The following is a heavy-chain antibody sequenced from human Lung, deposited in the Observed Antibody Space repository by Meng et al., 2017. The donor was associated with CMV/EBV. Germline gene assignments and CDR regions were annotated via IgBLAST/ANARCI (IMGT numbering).Heavy chain of an antibody. CDR1: GHSITNHDW. J-gene: IGHJ1*01. CDR2: IPHRGSS. CDR3: LRRSGGSV. Sequence: QSLWQNPAPALVTPSSTLSLPCLFSGHSITNHDWWAWVRQPPGKGLEWIGEIPHRGSSAYNPSLKSRVSMSIDKSKNQFSLKLTSVTAADTAVYHCLRRSGGSVWGQGTLVTASS. V-gene: IGHV4-4*02. D-gene: IGHD3-10*01.